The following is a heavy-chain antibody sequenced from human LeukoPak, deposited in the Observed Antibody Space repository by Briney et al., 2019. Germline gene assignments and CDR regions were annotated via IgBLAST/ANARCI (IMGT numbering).Heavy chain of an antibody. D-gene: IGHD2-2*02. J-gene: IGHJ4*01. CDR3: ARDSGRYCTIDSCYTDFDY. Sequence: GGSLRLSCVASGFTLSGHSMNWVRRTPGKGLEWVSYISSSGTIEFYADSVKGRFAISRENGKNALYLQMNSLRAEDTAVYYCARDSGRYCTIDSCYTDFDYWGRGTLVSVSS. V-gene: IGHV3-48*04. CDR2: ISSSGTIE. CDR1: GFTLSGHS.